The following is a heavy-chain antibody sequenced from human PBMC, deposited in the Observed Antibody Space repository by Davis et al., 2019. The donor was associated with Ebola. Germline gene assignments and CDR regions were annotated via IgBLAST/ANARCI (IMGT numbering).Heavy chain of an antibody. V-gene: IGHV3-30*04. CDR1: GFPFSHYA. D-gene: IGHD6-13*01. Sequence: GGSLRLSCTGSGFPFSHYAIHWVRQAPGQGLEWLAVISYDGRTKYYAESLKGRLSISRDNSKNTMYLQMNSLRPEDTAMYRCARSEAAAGFITDYWGQGTLVTVSS. J-gene: IGHJ4*02. CDR2: ISYDGRTK. CDR3: ARSEAAAGFITDY.